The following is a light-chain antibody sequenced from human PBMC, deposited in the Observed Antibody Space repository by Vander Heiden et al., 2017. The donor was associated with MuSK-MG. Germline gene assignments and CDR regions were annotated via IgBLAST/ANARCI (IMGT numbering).Light chain of an antibody. V-gene: IGLV2-23*02. Sequence: QSALTQPASVSGSPGQSIPIFCTGTSSDVGSYNLVSWYQQHPGKAPKLMIYEVSKRPSGVSNRFSGSKSGNTASLTISGLQAEDEADYYCCSYAGSTWVFGGGTKLTVL. J-gene: IGLJ3*02. CDR1: SSDVGSYNL. CDR3: CSYAGSTWV. CDR2: EVS.